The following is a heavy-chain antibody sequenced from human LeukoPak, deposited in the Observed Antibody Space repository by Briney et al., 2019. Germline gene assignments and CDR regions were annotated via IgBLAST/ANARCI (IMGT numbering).Heavy chain of an antibody. D-gene: IGHD3-10*01. Sequence: GSSVKVSCKASGGTFSSYAISWVRQAPGQGLEWMGGIIPIFGTANYAQKFQGRVTITTDEFTSTAYMELSSLRSEDTAVYYCARRYGSGSYYSNYFDYWGQGTLVTVSS. CDR1: GGTFSSYA. V-gene: IGHV1-69*05. J-gene: IGHJ4*02. CDR2: IIPIFGTA. CDR3: ARRYGSGSYYSNYFDY.